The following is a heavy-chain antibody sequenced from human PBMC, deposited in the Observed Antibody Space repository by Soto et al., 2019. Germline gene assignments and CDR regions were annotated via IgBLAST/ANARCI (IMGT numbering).Heavy chain of an antibody. CDR2: IDVGSANA. V-gene: IGHV1-58*01. CDR1: GFTFSSSA. CDR3: ARDGPRGSIHPDYYYYYGMDV. J-gene: IGHJ6*02. D-gene: IGHD3-10*01. Sequence: VASVKVSCKTSGFTFSSSAVHWVRQARGHRLQWIGWIDVGSANANYAQMLQERVTISRDMSTSTAYMELSSLRPEDTAVYYCARDGPRGSIHPDYYYYYGMDVWGQGTTVTVSS.